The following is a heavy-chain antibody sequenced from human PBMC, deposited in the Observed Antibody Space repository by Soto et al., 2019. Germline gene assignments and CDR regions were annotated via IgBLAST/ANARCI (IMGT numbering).Heavy chain of an antibody. J-gene: IGHJ4*02. V-gene: IGHV5-10-1*01. D-gene: IGHD3-10*01. CDR3: ARHEGVWFGHVIDY. CDR1: GYSFTSYW. CDR2: IDPSDSYT. Sequence: GESLKISCQGSGYSFTSYWISWVRQMPGKGLEWMGRIDPSDSYTNYSPSFQGHVTISAVRSISTAYLQWSSLKASDTAMYYCARHEGVWFGHVIDYWGQGTPVTVSS.